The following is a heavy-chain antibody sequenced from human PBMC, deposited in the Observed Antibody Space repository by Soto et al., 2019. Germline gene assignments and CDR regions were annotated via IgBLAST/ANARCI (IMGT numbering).Heavy chain of an antibody. CDR2: IVVGSGNT. Sequence: SVXVSCKASGFTFTSSAVQWVRQARGQRLEWIGWIVVGSGNTNYAQKFQERVTITRDMSTSTAYMELSSLRSEDTAVYYCAVYCSGGSCSHFDYWGEGTLVTVSS. V-gene: IGHV1-58*01. D-gene: IGHD2-15*01. J-gene: IGHJ4*02. CDR3: AVYCSGGSCSHFDY. CDR1: GFTFTSSA.